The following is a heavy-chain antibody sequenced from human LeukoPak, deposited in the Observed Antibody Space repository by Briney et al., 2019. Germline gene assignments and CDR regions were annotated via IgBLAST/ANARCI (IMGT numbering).Heavy chain of an antibody. CDR1: GFTFSSYS. CDR2: ISSSSSYI. V-gene: IGHV3-21*01. D-gene: IGHD3-10*01. CDR3: ARLSAYYYGSFFYYYMDV. J-gene: IGHJ6*03. Sequence: GGSLRLSCAASGFTFSSYSMNWVRQAPGKGLEWVSSISSSSSYIYYADSVKGRFTISRDNAKNSLYLQMNSLRAEDTALYYCARLSAYYYGSFFYYYMDVWGKGTTVTVSS.